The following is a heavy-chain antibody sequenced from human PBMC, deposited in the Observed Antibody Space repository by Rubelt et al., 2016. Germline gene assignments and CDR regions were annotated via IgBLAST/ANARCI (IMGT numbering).Heavy chain of an antibody. CDR3: ARDSLMTGYDFWSGYSAVRDGNT. V-gene: IGHV3-11*06. D-gene: IGHD3-3*01. CDR2: T. Sequence: TNYADSVKGRFTISRDNAKNSLYLQMNSLRAEDTAVYYCARDSLMTGYDFWSGYSAVRDGNTWGQGTLVTVSS. J-gene: IGHJ4*02.